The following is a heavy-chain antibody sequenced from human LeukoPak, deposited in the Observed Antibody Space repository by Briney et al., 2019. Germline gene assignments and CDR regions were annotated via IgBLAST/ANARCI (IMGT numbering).Heavy chain of an antibody. D-gene: IGHD6-13*01. V-gene: IGHV3-23*01. CDR2: ISGSGGST. CDR3: AKFIAAAGTGYFDY. CDR1: GFTFSSYA. J-gene: IGHJ4*02. Sequence: PGGSLRLSCAAPGFTFSSYAMSWVRQAPGKGLEWVSAISGSGGSTYYADSVKGRFTISRDNSKNTLYLQMNSLRAEDTAVYYCAKFIAAAGTGYFDYWGQGTLVTVSS.